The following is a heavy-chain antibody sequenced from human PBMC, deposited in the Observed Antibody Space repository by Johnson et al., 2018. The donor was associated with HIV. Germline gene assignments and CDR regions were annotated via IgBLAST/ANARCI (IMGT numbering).Heavy chain of an antibody. CDR3: ARGITMIAVVKGDAFDI. D-gene: IGHD3-22*01. J-gene: IGHJ3*02. CDR1: GFTVSSNY. CDR2: VYSGGTT. Sequence: VQLVESGGGLVQPGRSLRLSCAASGFTVSSNYMSWVRQAPGKGLESVSVVYSGGTTHYADSVKGRFTISRDNSKNTVYLQMNSLRTEDTAVYYCARGITMIAVVKGDAFDICGQGTMVTVSS. V-gene: IGHV3-66*02.